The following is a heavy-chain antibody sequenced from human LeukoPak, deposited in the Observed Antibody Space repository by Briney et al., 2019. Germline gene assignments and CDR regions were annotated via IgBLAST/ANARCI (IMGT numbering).Heavy chain of an antibody. CDR1: NGSISTYY. V-gene: IGHV4-4*09. J-gene: IGHJ4*02. CDR3: AGSLPAPKEFAF. CDR2: IYTSGTT. D-gene: IGHD2-2*01. Sequence: SETLSLTCTVSNGSISTYYWSWIRQPPGKGLEWIGYIYTSGTTNYNPSLKSRVTISADTSKNHFYLKVNSVTAADTAVYYCAGSLPAPKEFAFWGQGTLVTVSS.